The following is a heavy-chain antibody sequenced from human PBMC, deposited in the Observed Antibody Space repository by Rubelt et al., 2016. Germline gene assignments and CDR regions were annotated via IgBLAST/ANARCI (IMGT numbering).Heavy chain of an antibody. D-gene: IGHD1-26*01. CDR3: ARGRMGFHYYYYGMDV. J-gene: IGHJ6*02. V-gene: IGHV4-34*01. CDR1: GGSFSGYY. Sequence: QVQLQQWGAGLLKPSETLSLTCAVYGGSFSGYYWSWIRQPPGKGLEWIGEINHSGSTNYNPSLKSRVTSSVDTSKNQFSLKLGSVTAADTAVYYCARGRMGFHYYYYGMDVWGQGTTVTVSS. CDR2: INHSGST.